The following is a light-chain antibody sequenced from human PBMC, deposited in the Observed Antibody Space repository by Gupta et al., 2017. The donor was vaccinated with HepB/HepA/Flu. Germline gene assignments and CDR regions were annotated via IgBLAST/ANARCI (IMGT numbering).Light chain of an antibody. CDR1: ALPVHF. J-gene: IGLJ3*02. CDR2: KDN. V-gene: IGLV3-25*03. CDR3: QSANSSGTYWV. Sequence: SYELTQPPSALVSPGQTARIPCSGDALPVHFAYWFQQKPGQAPLLLIYKDNERPSGIPERFSGSSSGTTATLTVSGVQAEDEADYFCQSANSSGTYWVFGGGTKLTVL.